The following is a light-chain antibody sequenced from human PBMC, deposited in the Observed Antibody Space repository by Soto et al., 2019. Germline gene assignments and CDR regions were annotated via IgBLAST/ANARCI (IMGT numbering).Light chain of an antibody. Sequence: IVLTQSPGTLSLSPEERANLSCRASQSVSSSYLAWYQQKPGQAPRLLIYGASSRATGIPDRFSGSGSVTDFTLTISRLEPQDFAVYYCQQYGSALWTFGQGTKVDIK. J-gene: IGKJ1*01. CDR3: QQYGSALWT. V-gene: IGKV3-20*01. CDR1: QSVSSSY. CDR2: GAS.